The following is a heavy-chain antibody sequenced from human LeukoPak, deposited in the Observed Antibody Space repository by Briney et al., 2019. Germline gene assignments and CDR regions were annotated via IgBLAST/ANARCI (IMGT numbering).Heavy chain of an antibody. Sequence: ASVKVSCKASGYTFTNYDINWVRQATGQGLEWMGWMNPNSGNTGYAQKFQGRVSLTRDTSISTAYMELSSLRSEDTAVYYCARDEEVAAAGYYYYGMDVWGQGTTVTVSS. J-gene: IGHJ6*02. D-gene: IGHD6-13*01. CDR1: GYTFTNYD. CDR2: MNPNSGNT. V-gene: IGHV1-8*01. CDR3: ARDEEVAAAGYYYYGMDV.